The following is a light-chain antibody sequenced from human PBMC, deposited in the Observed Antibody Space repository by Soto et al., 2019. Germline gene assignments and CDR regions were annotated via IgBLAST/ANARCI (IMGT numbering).Light chain of an antibody. CDR1: QSLLHSNGYNY. J-gene: IGKJ1*01. CDR2: LGS. CDR3: MQALQPPLT. Sequence: DIVMTQSPLSLPVTPGEPASISCRSSQSLLHSNGYNYLDWYLQKPGQSPQLLIYLGSNRASGVPDRFSGSGSCTNFTLKISRVEAEDVGVYYCMQALQPPLTFGQGTKVEIK. V-gene: IGKV2-28*01.